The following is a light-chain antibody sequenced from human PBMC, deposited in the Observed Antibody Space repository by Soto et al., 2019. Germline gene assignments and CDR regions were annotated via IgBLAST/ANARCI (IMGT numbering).Light chain of an antibody. CDR3: QQSHSFPLT. Sequence: DIQMTQSPSFVSASIGDRVTITCRASQNFRFWLAWYQQKPGKAPKSLIRGASSLQPGVPSRFSGSGSGTDFTLTITSLQPEDFATYYCQQSHSFPLTFGGGTKVDI. J-gene: IGKJ4*01. CDR1: QNFRFW. CDR2: GAS. V-gene: IGKV1D-12*01.